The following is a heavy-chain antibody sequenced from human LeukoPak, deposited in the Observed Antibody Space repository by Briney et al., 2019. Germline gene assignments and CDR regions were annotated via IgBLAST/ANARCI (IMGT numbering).Heavy chain of an antibody. CDR1: GGSVRGYY. CDR2: IHSSGST. V-gene: IGHV4-59*02. D-gene: IGHD3-16*01. Sequence: SETLSLTCTVSGGSVRGYYWSWLRQSPGTGLEWIAFIHSSGSTHYNPSLKSRVTISVDTPKNQFSLKLNFVTAADTAVYYCAREPTFSGWFDPWGQGTLVSVSS. J-gene: IGHJ5*02. CDR3: AREPTFSGWFDP.